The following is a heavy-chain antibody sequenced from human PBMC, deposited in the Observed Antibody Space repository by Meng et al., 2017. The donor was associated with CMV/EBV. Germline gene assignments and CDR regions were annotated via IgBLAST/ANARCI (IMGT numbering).Heavy chain of an antibody. Sequence: ASVKVSCKASGYTFTSYGISWVRQAPGQGLEWMGWISAYNGNTNYPQKLQGRVTMTTDTSTGTAYMELRSLRSDDTAVYYCARGEITIFGVGNDAFDIWGQGTMVTVSS. D-gene: IGHD3-3*01. CDR3: ARGEITIFGVGNDAFDI. J-gene: IGHJ3*02. V-gene: IGHV1-18*01. CDR1: GYTFTSYG. CDR2: ISAYNGNT.